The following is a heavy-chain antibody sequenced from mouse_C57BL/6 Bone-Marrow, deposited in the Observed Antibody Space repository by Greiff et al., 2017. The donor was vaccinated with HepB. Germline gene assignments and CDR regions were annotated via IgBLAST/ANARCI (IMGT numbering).Heavy chain of an antibody. Sequence: VMLVESGPGLVAPSQSLSITCTVSGFSLTSYGVDWVRQPPGKGLEWLGVIWGGGSTTYNSALMSRLSISKDNSKSQVFIKMNSLQTDDTAMYYCAKEGIDSSGYNYAMDYWGQGTSVTVSS. D-gene: IGHD3-2*02. CDR1: GFSLTSYG. J-gene: IGHJ4*01. CDR3: AKEGIDSSGYNYAMDY. CDR2: IWGGGST. V-gene: IGHV2-9*01.